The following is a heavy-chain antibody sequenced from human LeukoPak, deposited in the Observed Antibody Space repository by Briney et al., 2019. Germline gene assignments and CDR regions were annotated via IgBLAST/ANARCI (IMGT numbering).Heavy chain of an antibody. V-gene: IGHV4-34*01. CDR1: GGSFSGYY. Sequence: SETLSLTCAVYGGSFSGYYWSWIRQPPGKGLEWIGEINHSGSTNYNPSLKSRVTISVDTSKNQFSLKLSSVTAADTAVYYCARGGIRYFDWLPTSNFDYWGQGTLVTVSS. J-gene: IGHJ4*02. D-gene: IGHD3-9*01. CDR3: ARGGIRYFDWLPTSNFDY. CDR2: INHSGST.